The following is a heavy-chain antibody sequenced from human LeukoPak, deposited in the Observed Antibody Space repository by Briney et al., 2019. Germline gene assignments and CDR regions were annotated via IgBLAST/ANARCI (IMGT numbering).Heavy chain of an antibody. Sequence: PSETLSLTCTVSGGSNSRYYWSWIRQPPGKGLEWIGYIYYSGSTNYNPSLKSRVTISVDTSKNQFSLKLSSVTAADTAVYYCAREGSYSSSSSFDYWGQGTLVTVSS. V-gene: IGHV4-59*01. D-gene: IGHD6-6*01. J-gene: IGHJ4*02. CDR1: GGSNSRYY. CDR3: AREGSYSSSSSFDY. CDR2: IYYSGST.